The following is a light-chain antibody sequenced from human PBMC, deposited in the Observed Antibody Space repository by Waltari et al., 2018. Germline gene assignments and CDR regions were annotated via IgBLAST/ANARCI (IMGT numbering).Light chain of an antibody. CDR1: QSVSSD. V-gene: IGKV3-15*01. Sequence: EIVMTQSPATLSVSPGERATLSCRASQSVSSDLAWYQQKPGQAPGLLIYCASTRATVIPARWSGSGSGTEFTLTISSMQSEDFAVYYCQQYNNWPPWTFGQGTKVEIK. CDR3: QQYNNWPPWT. J-gene: IGKJ1*01. CDR2: CAS.